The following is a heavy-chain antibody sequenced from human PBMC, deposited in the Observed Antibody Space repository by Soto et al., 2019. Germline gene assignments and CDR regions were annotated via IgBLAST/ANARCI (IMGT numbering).Heavy chain of an antibody. D-gene: IGHD3-3*01. V-gene: IGHV3-7*05. CDR3: ARLNGVYGGPFDI. Sequence: GGSLRLSCAASRFTFSNNWMTWVRQAPGKGLEWVAYIKQDDGSDKYYVDSVKGRFTISRDNAENSLYLQMNSLRAEDTAVYYCARLNGVYGGPFDIWGQGTMVTVSS. CDR2: IKQDDGSDK. J-gene: IGHJ3*02. CDR1: RFTFSNNW.